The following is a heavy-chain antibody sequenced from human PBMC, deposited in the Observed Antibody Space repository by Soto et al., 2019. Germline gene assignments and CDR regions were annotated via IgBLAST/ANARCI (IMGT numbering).Heavy chain of an antibody. D-gene: IGHD6-19*01. J-gene: IGHJ3*02. V-gene: IGHV3-11*01. Sequence: QVQLVESGGGLVKPGGSLRLSCAASGFTFSDYYMRWIRQAPGKGLEWVSYISSSGGTMYYADSVKGRFTISRDNAKNSLYLEMNSLRAEDTAVYYCARDSSGWYPAFDIWGQGTMVTVSS. CDR3: ARDSSGWYPAFDI. CDR2: ISSSGGTM. CDR1: GFTFSDYY.